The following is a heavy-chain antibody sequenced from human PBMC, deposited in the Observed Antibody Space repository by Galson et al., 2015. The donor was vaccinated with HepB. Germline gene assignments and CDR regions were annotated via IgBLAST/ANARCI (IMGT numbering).Heavy chain of an antibody. CDR3: ARSYYYESREFQH. Sequence: SVKVSCKASGYTFTSYGISWVRQAPGKGLEWMGWISAYNGNTNYEQKLQGRVTMTIGTSTSTAYMELRSLRSDDTAVYYCARSYYYESREFQHWGQGTLVTVSS. CDR1: GYTFTSYG. J-gene: IGHJ1*01. V-gene: IGHV1-18*01. D-gene: IGHD3-22*01. CDR2: ISAYNGNT.